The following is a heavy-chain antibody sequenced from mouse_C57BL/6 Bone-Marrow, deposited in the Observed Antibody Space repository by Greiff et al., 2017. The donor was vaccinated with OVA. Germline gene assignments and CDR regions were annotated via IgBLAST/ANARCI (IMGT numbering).Heavy chain of an antibody. CDR2: INPSPGGT. CDR1: GYSFTGYY. CDR3: ARKRASDYSNWAWCAY. J-gene: IGHJ3*01. Sequence: EVQLQQSGPELVKPGASVKISCKASGYSFTGYYMNWVKQSPEKSLEWIGEINPSPGGTPYNQKFKAKATLTVDKSSSTAYMQIKSLTSEESAVYYCARKRASDYSNWAWCAYWGQGTLVTVSA. V-gene: IGHV1-42*01. D-gene: IGHD2-5*01.